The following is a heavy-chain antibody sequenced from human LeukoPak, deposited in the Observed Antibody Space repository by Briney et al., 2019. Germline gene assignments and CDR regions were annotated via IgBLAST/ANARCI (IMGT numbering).Heavy chain of an antibody. Sequence: SGTLSLTCDVSGDSISRSSYWWGWVRQPPGKGLDWIGTINYIGSTYYNPSLKSRVTISIDTPNNQFSLKLSPVTAADTAVYYCARPGYYDNSGFNFDYWGQGTLVTVSS. CDR1: GDSISRSSYW. J-gene: IGHJ4*02. CDR3: ARPGYYDNSGFNFDY. D-gene: IGHD3-22*01. CDR2: INYIGST. V-gene: IGHV4-39*01.